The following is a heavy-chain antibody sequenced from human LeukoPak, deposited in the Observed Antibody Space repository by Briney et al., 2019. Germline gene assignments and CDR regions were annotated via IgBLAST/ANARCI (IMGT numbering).Heavy chain of an antibody. Sequence: SETLSLTCAVYGGSFSGYYWSWIRQPPGKGLEWIGEINHSGSTNYNPSFKSRVTISVDTSKNQFSLKLSSVTAADTAVYYCARDEYSSSWNWFDPWGQGTLVTVSS. CDR3: ARDEYSSSWNWFDP. CDR1: GGSFSGYY. V-gene: IGHV4-34*01. J-gene: IGHJ5*02. D-gene: IGHD6-13*01. CDR2: INHSGST.